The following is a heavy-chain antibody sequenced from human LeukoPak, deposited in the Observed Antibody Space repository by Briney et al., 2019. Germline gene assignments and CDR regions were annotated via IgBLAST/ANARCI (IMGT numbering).Heavy chain of an antibody. Sequence: GGSLRLSCAASGFTFSSYWMHWVRQAPGKGLVWVSRFNSDGSGTSYADSVKGRFTISRDNAKNTLYLQMNSLRAEDTAVYYCTRGGPQKYDAFDIWGQGTMVTVSS. CDR1: GFTFSSYW. CDR3: TRGGPQKYDAFDI. CDR2: FNSDGSGT. D-gene: IGHD5-12*01. V-gene: IGHV3-74*01. J-gene: IGHJ3*02.